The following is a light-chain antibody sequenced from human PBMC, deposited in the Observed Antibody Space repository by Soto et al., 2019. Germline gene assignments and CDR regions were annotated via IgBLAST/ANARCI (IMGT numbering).Light chain of an antibody. Sequence: QSALTQPRSVSGSPGQSVTISCTGTSSDVGGYKYVSWYQQHPGKAPKLMIYDVSKRPSGVPDRFSGSKSGNTASLTISGLQAEDEADYYCQSYDNSLSVYVFGTGTKVTVL. CDR1: SSDVGGYKY. CDR2: DVS. CDR3: QSYDNSLSVYV. J-gene: IGLJ1*01. V-gene: IGLV2-11*01.